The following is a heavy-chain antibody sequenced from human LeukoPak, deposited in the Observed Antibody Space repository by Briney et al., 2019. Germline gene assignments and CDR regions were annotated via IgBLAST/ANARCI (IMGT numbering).Heavy chain of an antibody. CDR2: IYYTGST. J-gene: IGHJ4*02. Sequence: SETLSLTCTVSGGSIRSSSYYWGWIRQPPGKGLEWIGCIYYTGSTYYNPSLKSRVTISVDTSKNEFSLKLTSVTAADTAVYYCAREANYYGSGSYFEGTFDYWGQGSLVTVSS. D-gene: IGHD3-10*01. CDR1: GGSIRSSSYY. CDR3: AREANYYGSGSYFEGTFDY. V-gene: IGHV4-39*07.